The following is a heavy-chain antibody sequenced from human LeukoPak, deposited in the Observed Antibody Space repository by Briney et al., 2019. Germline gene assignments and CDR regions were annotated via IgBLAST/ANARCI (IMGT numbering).Heavy chain of an antibody. CDR2: ISSSSSYI. CDR1: GFTFSSYS. D-gene: IGHD2-8*01. J-gene: IGHJ5*02. Sequence: GGSLRLSCAASGFTFSSYSMNWVRQAPGKGLEWVSSISSSSSYIYYADPVKGRFTISRDNAKNSLYLQTNSLRAEDTAVYYCARGYCTNGVCYLPWFDPWGQGTLVTVSS. CDR3: ARGYCTNGVCYLPWFDP. V-gene: IGHV3-21*01.